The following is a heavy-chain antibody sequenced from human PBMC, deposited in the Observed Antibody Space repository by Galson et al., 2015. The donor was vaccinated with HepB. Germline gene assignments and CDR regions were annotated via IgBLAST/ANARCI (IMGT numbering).Heavy chain of an antibody. CDR1: GGSISSGGYY. CDR3: AIITMIRRGFDP. CDR2: IYYSGST. D-gene: IGHD3-22*01. V-gene: IGHV4-31*03. Sequence: TLSLTCTVSGGSISSGGYYWSWIRQHPGKGLEWIGYIYYSGSTYYNPSLKSRVTISVDTSKNQFSLKLGSVTAADTAVYYCAIITMIRRGFDPWGQGTLVTVSS. J-gene: IGHJ5*02.